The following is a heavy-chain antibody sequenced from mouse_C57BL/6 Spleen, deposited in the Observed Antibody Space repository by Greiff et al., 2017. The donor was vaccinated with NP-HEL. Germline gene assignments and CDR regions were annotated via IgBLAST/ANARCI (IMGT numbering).Heavy chain of an antibody. J-gene: IGHJ1*03. CDR1: GFTFSSYA. V-gene: IGHV5-9-1*02. CDR2: ISSGGDYI. Sequence: EVKLMESGEGLVKPGGSLKLSCAASGFTFSSYAMSWVRQTPEKRLEWVAYISSGGDYIYYADTVQGRFTISRDNARNTLYLQMSSLKSEDTAMYYCTRGDYYGSSYYWYFDVWGTGTTVTVSA. D-gene: IGHD1-1*01. CDR3: TRGDYYGSSYYWYFDV.